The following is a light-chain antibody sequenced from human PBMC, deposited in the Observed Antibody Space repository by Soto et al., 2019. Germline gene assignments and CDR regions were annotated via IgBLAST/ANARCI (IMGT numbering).Light chain of an antibody. CDR1: QGIINY. Sequence: DIQMTQSPSSLSSSLGDRVTITCQASQGIINYLECYQQKPGKAPKRLIYAASSLQSGVPSRFSGSGSGTEFTLTISSLQPEDFAIYFCLQSNTYPFTFGQGTRLEI. J-gene: IGKJ5*01. V-gene: IGKV1-17*01. CDR2: AAS. CDR3: LQSNTYPFT.